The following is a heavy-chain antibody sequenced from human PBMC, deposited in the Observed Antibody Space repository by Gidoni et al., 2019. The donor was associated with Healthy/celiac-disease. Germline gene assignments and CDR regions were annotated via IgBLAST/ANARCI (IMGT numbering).Heavy chain of an antibody. V-gene: IGHV2-70*01. D-gene: IGHD1-7*01. J-gene: IGHJ2*01. Sequence: QVTLRESGPALVTPTQTLTLTCTFSGFSLRTSGMCVSWIRQPPGKALEWLALIDWDDDKYYSTSLKTRLTIAKDNSKNQVVLTMTNMDPVDTATYYCARIQDWNYGWYFDLWGRGTLVTVSS. CDR3: ARIQDWNYGWYFDL. CDR1: GFSLRTSGMC. CDR2: IDWDDDK.